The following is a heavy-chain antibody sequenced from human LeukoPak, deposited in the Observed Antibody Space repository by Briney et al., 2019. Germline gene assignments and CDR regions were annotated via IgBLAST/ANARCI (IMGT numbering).Heavy chain of an antibody. CDR1: GFSYNSYT. D-gene: IGHD3-10*01. J-gene: IGHJ4*02. CDR3: ARDWLLRGVMETATDY. CDR2: ISSSGNYM. Sequence: GGSLRLSRAASGFSYNSYTMNWVRQAPGKGLEWVSSISSSGNYMYYADSLKGRFTISRDNAKNSLYRQMNSLRAEDTAVYYCARDWLLRGVMETATDYWGQGTLVTVSS. V-gene: IGHV3-21*01.